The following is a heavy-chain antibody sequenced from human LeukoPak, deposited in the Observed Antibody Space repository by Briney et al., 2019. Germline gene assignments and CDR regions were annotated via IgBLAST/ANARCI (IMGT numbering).Heavy chain of an antibody. CDR1: GFTFTNYS. CDR2: ISRSSSYI. Sequence: GGSLRLSCAASGFTFTNYSMNWVRQAPGKGLEWVSSISRSSSYIYYAASVKGRSTISRDNAKNSLYLQMNSLRAEDTAVYYCARDPPTFYWGQGTLVTVSS. J-gene: IGHJ4*02. CDR3: ARDPPTFY. V-gene: IGHV3-21*01.